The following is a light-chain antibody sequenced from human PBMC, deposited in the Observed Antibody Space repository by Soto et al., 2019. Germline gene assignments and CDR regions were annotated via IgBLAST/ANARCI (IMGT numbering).Light chain of an antibody. CDR1: QSISSW. J-gene: IGKJ1*01. CDR2: KAS. CDR3: QQYSTYWT. Sequence: DIQMTQSPSTLSAFVGDRVTITCRASQSISSWLAWYQQKPGKAPKVLIYKASSLESGVPSRFSGSGSGTEFTLTISSLQPDDVATYYCQQYSTYWTVGQGTKVEIK. V-gene: IGKV1-5*03.